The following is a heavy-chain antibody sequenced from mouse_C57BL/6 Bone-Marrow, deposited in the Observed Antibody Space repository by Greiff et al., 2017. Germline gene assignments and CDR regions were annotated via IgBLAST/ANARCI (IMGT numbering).Heavy chain of an antibody. D-gene: IGHD2-5*01. Sequence: EVQLVESGEGLVKPGGSLKLSCAASGFTFSSYAMSWVRQTPEKRLEWVAYISSGGDYIYYADTVKGRFTISRDNARNTLYLHMSSLKSEDTAMYYCTRDVGYSNVLYYYAMDYWGQGTSVTVSA. CDR2: ISSGGDYI. J-gene: IGHJ4*01. CDR1: GFTFSSYA. CDR3: TRDVGYSNVLYYYAMDY. V-gene: IGHV5-9-1*02.